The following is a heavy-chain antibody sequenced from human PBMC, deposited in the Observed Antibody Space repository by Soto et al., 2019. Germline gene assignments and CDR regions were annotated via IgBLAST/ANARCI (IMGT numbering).Heavy chain of an antibody. Sequence: GGSLRLSCAASGFTFSSYCIHWVRRAPCKGLEWVAVISYVGINKYYADSLKGRFTISRDNSKNTLYLQMNSLRAEDTALYYCAKDILSADAPDYYYYYGMDVWGQGTTVTVS. CDR1: GFTFSSYC. CDR3: AKDILSADAPDYYYYYGMDV. V-gene: IGHV3-30*18. D-gene: IGHD3-9*01. J-gene: IGHJ6*02. CDR2: ISYVGINK.